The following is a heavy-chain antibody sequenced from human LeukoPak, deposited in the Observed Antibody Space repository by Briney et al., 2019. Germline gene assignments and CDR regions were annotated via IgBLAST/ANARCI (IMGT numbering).Heavy chain of an antibody. D-gene: IGHD2-15*01. CDR2: IYYSGST. J-gene: IGHJ4*02. CDR1: GGSISSSSYY. CDR3: ARGFRYLLR. Sequence: PSETLSLTCTVSGGSISSSSYYWGWIRQPPGKGLEWIGSIYYSGSTYYNPSLKSRVTISVDTSKNQFSLKLSSVTAADTAVYYCARGFRYLLRWGQGTLVTVSS. V-gene: IGHV4-39*07.